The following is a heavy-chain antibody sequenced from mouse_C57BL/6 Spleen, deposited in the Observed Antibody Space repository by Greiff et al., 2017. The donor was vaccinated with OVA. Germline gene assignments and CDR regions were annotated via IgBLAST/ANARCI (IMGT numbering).Heavy chain of an antibody. D-gene: IGHD3-2*02. CDR3: ARETAQASGGMDY. J-gene: IGHJ4*01. CDR1: GFNFTDYY. Sequence: VQLQQSGAELVKPGASVKLSCTASGFNFTDYYMHWVKQRPEQGLEWIGRIDPEDGETKYAPKFQGKATITADTSSNTAYLQLSSLTSEDTAVYYCARETAQASGGMDYWGQGTSVTVSS. CDR2: IDPEDGET. V-gene: IGHV14-2*01.